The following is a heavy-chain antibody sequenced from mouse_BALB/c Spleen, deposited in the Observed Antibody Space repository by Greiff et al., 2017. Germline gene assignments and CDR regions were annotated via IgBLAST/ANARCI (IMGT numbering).Heavy chain of an antibody. V-gene: IGHV1-14*01. CDR2: INPYNDGT. CDR1: GYTFTSYV. J-gene: IGHJ4*01. Sequence: EVQLQQSGPELVKPGASVKMSCKASGYTFTSYVMHWVKQKPGQGLEWIGYINPYNDGTKYNEKFKGKATLTSDKSSSTAYMELSSLTSEDSAVYYCARWVITTGDYAMDYWGQGTSVTVSS. D-gene: IGHD2-4*01. CDR3: ARWVITTGDYAMDY.